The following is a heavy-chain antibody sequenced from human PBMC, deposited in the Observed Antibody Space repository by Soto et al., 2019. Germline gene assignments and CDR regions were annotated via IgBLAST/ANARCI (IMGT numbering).Heavy chain of an antibody. V-gene: IGHV1-2*04. CDR3: ARAHCGGDCYSGVDY. Sequence: QVQLVQSGAEVKKPGASVKVSCKASGYTFTGYYMHWVRQAPGQGLEWMGWINPNSGGTNYAQKFQGWVTMTRDTSISTAYMDRSRLSSDDTAVYYCARAHCGGDCYSGVDYWGQGTLVTVSS. CDR1: GYTFTGYY. D-gene: IGHD2-21*02. CDR2: INPNSGGT. J-gene: IGHJ4*02.